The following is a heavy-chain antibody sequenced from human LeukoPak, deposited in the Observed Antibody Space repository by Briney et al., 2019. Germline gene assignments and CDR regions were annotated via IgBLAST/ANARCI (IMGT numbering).Heavy chain of an antibody. V-gene: IGHV3-30*03. J-gene: IGHJ4*02. CDR3: ARVHDYHIDY. CDR1: GFTFSDYG. CDR2: ISYDGINK. D-gene: IGHD4-11*01. Sequence: GGSLRLSCAASGFTFSDYGMHWVRQAPGKGLEWVALISYDGINKYYADSVKGRFTISRDNSKNTLYLQMNSLRAEDTAVYYCARVHDYHIDYWGQGTLVTVSS.